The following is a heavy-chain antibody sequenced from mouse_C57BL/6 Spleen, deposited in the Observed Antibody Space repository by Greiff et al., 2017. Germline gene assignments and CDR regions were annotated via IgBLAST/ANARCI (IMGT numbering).Heavy chain of an antibody. D-gene: IGHD1-1*01. CDR3: ARGHYYGSSSYYFDY. V-gene: IGHV1-47*01. J-gene: IGHJ2*01. CDR1: GYTFATYP. Sequence: VQLQQSGAELVKPGASVKMSCKASGYTFATYPIEWMKQNHGKSLEWIGNFHPYNDDTKYNEKFKGKATLTVEKSSSTVYLELSRLTSDDSAVYYCARGHYYGSSSYYFDYWGQGTTLTVSS. CDR2: FHPYNDDT.